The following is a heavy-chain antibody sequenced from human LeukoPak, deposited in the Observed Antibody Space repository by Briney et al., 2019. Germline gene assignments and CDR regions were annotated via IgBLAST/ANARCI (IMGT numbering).Heavy chain of an antibody. D-gene: IGHD3-10*01. CDR2: ISGSGGST. V-gene: IGHV3-23*01. CDR1: GFTFSSYA. CDR3: AKGEYGSGSYSDY. J-gene: IGHJ4*02. Sequence: GGSLRLSCAASGFTFSSYAMSWVRQAPGKGLEWVSAISGSGGSTYYADSVKGRFTISRDNSKNTLCLQMNSLRAEDTAVYYCAKGEYGSGSYSDYWGQGTLVTVSS.